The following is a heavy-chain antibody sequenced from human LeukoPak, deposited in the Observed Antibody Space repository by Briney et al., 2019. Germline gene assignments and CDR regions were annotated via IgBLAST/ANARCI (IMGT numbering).Heavy chain of an antibody. D-gene: IGHD1-14*01. J-gene: IGHJ6*02. V-gene: IGHV3-23*01. CDR1: GFTFSTCA. Sequence: GGSLRLSCAASGFTFSTCAMSWVRQAPGKGLEWVSGISGTTSGTYYADSVKGRFTISRDNSKNTLFLQVNSLRAEDTAVYYCAKLRTYFYHGLDVWGQGTTVTVSS. CDR3: AKLRTYFYHGLDV. CDR2: ISGTTSGT.